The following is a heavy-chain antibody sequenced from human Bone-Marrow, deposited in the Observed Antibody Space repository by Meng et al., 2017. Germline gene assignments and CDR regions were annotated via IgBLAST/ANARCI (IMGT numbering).Heavy chain of an antibody. Sequence: GGSLRLSCAASGFTFSTYAMSWVRQAPGKGLEWVSGLGGGDDIFYADSVKGQFTISRDNSKNTLYLQMNSLRAEDTAVYYCAKDRESYNSVWDAFDIWGQGTMVTVSS. J-gene: IGHJ3*02. D-gene: IGHD1-20*01. V-gene: IGHV3-23*01. CDR3: AKDRESYNSVWDAFDI. CDR2: LGGGDDI. CDR1: GFTFSTYA.